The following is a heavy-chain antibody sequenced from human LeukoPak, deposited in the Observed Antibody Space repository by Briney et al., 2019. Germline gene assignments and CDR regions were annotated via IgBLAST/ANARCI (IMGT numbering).Heavy chain of an antibody. CDR3: AKPLLYYYDSSGYLAFDY. J-gene: IGHJ4*02. D-gene: IGHD3-22*01. CDR1: GFTFSSYG. CDR2: ISYDGSNK. V-gene: IGHV3-30*18. Sequence: PGGSLRLSCAVSGFTFSSYGMHWVRQAPGKGLEWVAVISYDGSNKYYADSVKGRFTISRDNSKNTLYLQMNSLRAEDTAVYYCAKPLLYYYDSSGYLAFDYWGQGTLVTVSS.